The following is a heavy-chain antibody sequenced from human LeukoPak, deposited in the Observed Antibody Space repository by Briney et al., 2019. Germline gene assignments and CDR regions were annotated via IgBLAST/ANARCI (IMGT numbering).Heavy chain of an antibody. CDR1: GGTFSGYA. J-gene: IGHJ4*02. Sequence: ASVKVSCKASGGTFSGYAISWVRQAPGQGLEWMGGIIPIFGTANYAQKFQGRVTITADESTSTAYMELSSLRSEDTAVYYCASRGYSYGYSFDYWGQGTLVTVSS. D-gene: IGHD5-18*01. CDR3: ASRGYSYGYSFDY. CDR2: IIPIFGTA. V-gene: IGHV1-69*13.